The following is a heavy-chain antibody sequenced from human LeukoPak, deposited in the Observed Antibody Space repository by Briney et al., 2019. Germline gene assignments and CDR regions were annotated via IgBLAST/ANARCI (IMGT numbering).Heavy chain of an antibody. CDR1: GGSISSYY. CDR3: ARHPTYCSSTSCYKFGVNWFDP. Sequence: KPSETLSLTCTVSGGSISSYYWSWIRQPPGKGLEWIGYIYYSGSTNYNPSLKSRVTISVDTSKNQFSLKLSSVTAADTAVYYCARHPTYCSSTSCYKFGVNWFDPWGQGTLVTVSS. J-gene: IGHJ5*02. CDR2: IYYSGST. V-gene: IGHV4-59*08. D-gene: IGHD2-2*02.